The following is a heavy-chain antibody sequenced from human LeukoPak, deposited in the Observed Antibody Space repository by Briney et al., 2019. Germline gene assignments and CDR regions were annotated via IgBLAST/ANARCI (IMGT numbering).Heavy chain of an antibody. CDR3: ARVMGDLASLYHMDV. Sequence: SETLSLTCAVYGGSFSGYYWSWIRQPPGKGLEWIGEINHSGSTHQNPSLKSRVTISVDTSKNQFSLKLRSVTAADTAVYYCARVMGDLASLYHMDVWGKGTTVTVSS. V-gene: IGHV4-34*01. J-gene: IGHJ6*03. D-gene: IGHD3-16*01. CDR1: GGSFSGYY. CDR2: INHSGST.